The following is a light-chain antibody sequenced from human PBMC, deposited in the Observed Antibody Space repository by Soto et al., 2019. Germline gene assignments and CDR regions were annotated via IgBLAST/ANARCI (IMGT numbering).Light chain of an antibody. J-gene: IGLJ3*02. CDR3: SSFTTSDTWV. V-gene: IGLV2-18*02. Sequence: QSALTQPPSVSGSPGQSVTISCTGTGSDFGRYNRVSWYQHTPGTAPKLLIYEVTNRPSGVPDRFSGSRSGNTASLTISGLQAEDDADYYYSSFTTSDTWVLGGGTKLTVL. CDR1: GSDFGRYNR. CDR2: EVT.